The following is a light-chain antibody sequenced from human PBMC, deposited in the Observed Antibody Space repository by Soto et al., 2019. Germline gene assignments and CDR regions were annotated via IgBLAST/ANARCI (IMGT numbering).Light chain of an antibody. Sequence: IVLTQSPATLSLSPGDRATLSCRASQSVSSYLAWYQQKPGQAPRLLIYDASNRATGIPARFSGSGSGTDFTLTISSLEPEDFAVYYCQQRSNWPRLTFGGGTKVEIK. J-gene: IGKJ4*01. CDR2: DAS. CDR1: QSVSSY. CDR3: QQRSNWPRLT. V-gene: IGKV3-11*01.